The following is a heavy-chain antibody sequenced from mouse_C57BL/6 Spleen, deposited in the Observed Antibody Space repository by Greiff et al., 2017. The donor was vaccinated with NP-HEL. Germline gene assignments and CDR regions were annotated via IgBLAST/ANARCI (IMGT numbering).Heavy chain of an antibody. CDR2: IYPGDGDT. J-gene: IGHJ3*01. Sequence: QVQLQQSGPELVKPGASVKISCKASGYAFSSSWMNWVKQRPGKGLEWIGRIYPGDGDTNYNGKFKGKATLTADKSSSTAYMQRSSLTSEDSAVYFCARGQWFAYWGQGTLVTVSA. V-gene: IGHV1-82*01. CDR3: ARGQWFAY. CDR1: GYAFSSSW.